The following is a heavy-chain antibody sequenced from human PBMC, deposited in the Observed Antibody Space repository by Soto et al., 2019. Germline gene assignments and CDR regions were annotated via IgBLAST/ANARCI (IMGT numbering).Heavy chain of an antibody. CDR2: INHSGST. CDR1: GGSFSGYY. D-gene: IGHD3-16*02. V-gene: IGHV4-34*01. J-gene: IGHJ5*02. Sequence: SETLSLTCAVYGGSFSGYYWSWIRQPPGKGLEWIGEINHSGSTYYNPSLKSRVTISVDRSKNQFSLTLHSVTAADTAIYYCARDRHNNFFDPWGQGTLVTVSS. CDR3: ARDRHNNFFDP.